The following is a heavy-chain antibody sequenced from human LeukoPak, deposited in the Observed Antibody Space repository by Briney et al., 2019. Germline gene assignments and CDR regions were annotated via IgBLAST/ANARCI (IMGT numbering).Heavy chain of an antibody. V-gene: IGHV3-30*03. CDR2: MSHEGSDK. J-gene: IGHJ3*01. Sequence: GGSLRLSCAASGFNLSTYGMHWVRQAPGKGLEWVAAMSHEGSDKYYADSVKGRFTISRDNSKNTLYLHMSGLRAEDTAVYHCARGSRWYGGAFDFWGQGTMVTVSS. D-gene: IGHD6-13*01. CDR3: ARGSRWYGGAFDF. CDR1: GFNLSTYG.